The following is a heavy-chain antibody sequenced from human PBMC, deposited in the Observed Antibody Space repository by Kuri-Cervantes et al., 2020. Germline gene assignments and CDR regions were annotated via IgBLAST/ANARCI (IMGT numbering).Heavy chain of an antibody. CDR3: ARGGGGSLPWDYYMDV. CDR1: GYTFTFSGYG. D-gene: IGHD2-15*01. V-gene: IGHV1-18*01. J-gene: IGHJ6*03. Sequence: ASVKVSCKASGYTFTFSGYGISWVRQAPGQGLEWMGWISAYSGNTNYAQKLQGRVTMTTDTSTTTAYMELRSLRSEDTAVYYCARGGGGSLPWDYYMDVWGKGTTVTVSS. CDR2: ISAYSGNT.